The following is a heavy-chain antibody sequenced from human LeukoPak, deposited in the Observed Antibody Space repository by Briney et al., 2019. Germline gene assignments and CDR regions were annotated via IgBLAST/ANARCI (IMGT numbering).Heavy chain of an antibody. CDR3: ARAQGLLSVYNYYMDV. CDR2: IYHSGST. CDR1: GGSISSSNW. Sequence: PSETLSLTCAVSGGSISSSNWWSWVRQPPGKGLEWIGEIYHSGSTNYNPSLKSRVTISVDTSKNQFSLKLSSVTAADTAVYYCARAQGLLSVYNYYMDVWGKGTTVTVSS. J-gene: IGHJ6*03. V-gene: IGHV4-4*02.